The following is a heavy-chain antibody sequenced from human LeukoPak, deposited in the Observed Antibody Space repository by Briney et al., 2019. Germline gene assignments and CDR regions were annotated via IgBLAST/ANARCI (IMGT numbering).Heavy chain of an antibody. CDR1: GYTFTSYG. Sequence: ASVKVSCKASGYTFTSYGISWVRQAPGQGLEWMGWISAYNGNTNYAQKFQGRVTITADESTSTAYMELSSLRSEDTAVYYCAAHRYNWNDALYGMDVWGQGTTVTVSS. CDR2: ISAYNGNT. V-gene: IGHV1-18*01. J-gene: IGHJ6*02. D-gene: IGHD1-1*01. CDR3: AAHRYNWNDALYGMDV.